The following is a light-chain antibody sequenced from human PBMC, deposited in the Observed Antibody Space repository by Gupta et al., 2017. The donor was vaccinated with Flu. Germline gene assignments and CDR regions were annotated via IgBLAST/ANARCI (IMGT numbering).Light chain of an antibody. CDR3: QQYDNLPYT. CDR1: QDISNY. V-gene: IGKV1-33*01. Sequence: EIQMTQSTSSPSASVGDRVTITCQASQDISNYLNWYQQKPGQAPKLLIYDASYLETGVPSRFSGSGSGTDFTFTISSLQPEDIATYYCQQYDNLPYTFGQGTKLEIK. CDR2: DAS. J-gene: IGKJ2*01.